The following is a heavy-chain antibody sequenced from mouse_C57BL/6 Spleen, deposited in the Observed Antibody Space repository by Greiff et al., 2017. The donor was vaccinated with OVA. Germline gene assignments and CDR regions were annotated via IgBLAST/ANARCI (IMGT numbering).Heavy chain of an antibody. Sequence: EVNLVESGGGLVKPGGSLKLSCAASGFTFSSYAMSWVRQTPEKRLEWVATISDGGSYTYYPDNVKGRFTISRDNAKNNLYLQMSHLKSEDTAMYYCARDRGPFDYWGQGTTLTVSS. CDR1: GFTFSSYA. V-gene: IGHV5-4*01. CDR3: ARDRGPFDY. J-gene: IGHJ2*01. D-gene: IGHD3-3*01. CDR2: ISDGGSYT.